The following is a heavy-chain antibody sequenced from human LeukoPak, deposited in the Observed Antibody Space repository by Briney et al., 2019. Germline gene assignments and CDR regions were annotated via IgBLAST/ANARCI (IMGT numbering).Heavy chain of an antibody. J-gene: IGHJ4*02. CDR1: GGPINTDTYT. V-gene: IGHV4-39*07. Sequence: SETLSLTCTVSGGPINTDTYTWGWSRQPPGKGLEWLGSSSGSPYYNVSVKSRVTISLDRSRNQFSLKLNSVTAADTAVYYCARAQRGRCSRSSCYSGGYWGQGRLVTVSS. CDR3: ARAQRGRCSRSSCYSGGY. CDR2: SSGSP. D-gene: IGHD2-2*01.